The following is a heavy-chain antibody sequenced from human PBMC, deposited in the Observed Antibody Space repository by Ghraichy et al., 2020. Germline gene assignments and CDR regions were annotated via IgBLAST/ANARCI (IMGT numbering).Heavy chain of an antibody. Sequence: SQTLSLTCAVYGGSFSGYFWSWIRQPPGKGLEWIGEINHSGSTNYNPSLKSRVTISVDTSKNQFSLKLGSVTAADTAVYYCARGHFDIVGGPRSTFYYYDLDVWGQGTTVTVSS. V-gene: IGHV4-34*01. CDR1: GGSFSGYF. CDR3: ARGHFDIVGGPRSTFYYYDLDV. CDR2: INHSGST. J-gene: IGHJ6*02. D-gene: IGHD5-12*01.